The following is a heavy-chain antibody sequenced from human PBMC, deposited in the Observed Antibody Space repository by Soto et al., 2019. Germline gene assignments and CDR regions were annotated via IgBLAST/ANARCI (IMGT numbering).Heavy chain of an antibody. D-gene: IGHD2-21*02. J-gene: IGHJ2*01. Sequence: QVQLVQSGAEVKKPGSSVKVSCKASGGTFSSYAISWVRQAPGQGLEWMGGIIPIFGTANYAQKFQGRVTITADESRSTAYMELSSLRSEDTAVYYCARESEQIVVVTATHGGYFDLWGRGTLVTVSS. CDR3: ARESEQIVVVTATHGGYFDL. V-gene: IGHV1-69*12. CDR2: IIPIFGTA. CDR1: GGTFSSYA.